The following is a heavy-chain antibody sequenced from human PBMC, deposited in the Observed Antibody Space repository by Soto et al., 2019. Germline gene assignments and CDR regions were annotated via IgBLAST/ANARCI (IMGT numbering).Heavy chain of an antibody. D-gene: IGHD3-16*01. CDR3: ARCDVCNPGGDDPFNI. CDR1: GGTFDSFA. CDR2: IIPIFGTP. V-gene: IGHV1-69*01. Sequence: QVQLVQSGSEVKKRGSSVKVSCKASGGTFDSFALTWVRQAPGQGLEWMGGIIPIFGTPYYAQKFQGRLTITADESTGTAYMELSRLSSEDTAVYYCARCDVCNPGGDDPFNIWGQGTSVSVSS. J-gene: IGHJ3*02.